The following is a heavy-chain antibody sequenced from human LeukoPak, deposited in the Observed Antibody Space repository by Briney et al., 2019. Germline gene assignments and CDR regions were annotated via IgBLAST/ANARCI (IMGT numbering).Heavy chain of an antibody. Sequence: PSETLSLTCTVSGGSISSSSYYWGWIRQPPGKGLEWIGSIYYSGSTYYNPSLKSRVTISVDTSKNQFSLKLSSVTAADTAVYYCASPPGEMYSSGWYSTDYWGQGTLVTVSS. D-gene: IGHD6-19*01. CDR1: GGSISSSSYY. CDR2: IYYSGST. CDR3: ASPPGEMYSSGWYSTDY. J-gene: IGHJ4*02. V-gene: IGHV4-39*01.